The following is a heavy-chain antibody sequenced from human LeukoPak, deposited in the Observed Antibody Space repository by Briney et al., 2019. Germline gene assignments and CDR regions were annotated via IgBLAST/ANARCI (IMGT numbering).Heavy chain of an antibody. D-gene: IGHD6-13*01. CDR1: GFSFSSYE. CDR2: INGGGSTI. CDR3: ARYSSTWNVAFDI. J-gene: IGHJ3*02. V-gene: IGHV3-48*03. Sequence: PGGSLRLSCAASGFSFSSYEMNWVRQAPGKGLEWLSYINGGGSTIYYADSVKGRFTISRDNAKNSLHLQMNSRRADDTAVYYCARYSSTWNVAFDIWGQGTMVTVSS.